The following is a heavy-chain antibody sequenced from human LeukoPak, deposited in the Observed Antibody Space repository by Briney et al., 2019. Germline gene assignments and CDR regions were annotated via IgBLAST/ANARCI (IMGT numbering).Heavy chain of an antibody. Sequence: ASVKVSCKASGYTFTDYYVHWARQAPGQGLEWMGWINPSSGGTNSAQQFQGRVTMARDTSTSTAYMELSRLTSDDTAMYYCARAAPRDYAGGSWFFDWFDPWGQGTLVTVSS. J-gene: IGHJ5*02. CDR1: GYTFTDYY. D-gene: IGHD2-15*01. CDR2: INPSSGGT. V-gene: IGHV1-2*02. CDR3: ARAAPRDYAGGSWFFDWFDP.